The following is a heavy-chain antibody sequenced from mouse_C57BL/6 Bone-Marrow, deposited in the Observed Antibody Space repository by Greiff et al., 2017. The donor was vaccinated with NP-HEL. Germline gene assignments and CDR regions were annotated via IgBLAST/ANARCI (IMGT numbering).Heavy chain of an antibody. D-gene: IGHD1-1*01. V-gene: IGHV1-55*01. CDR1: GYTFTSYW. CDR2: IYPGSGST. J-gene: IGHJ1*03. CDR3: ANKYYGSSYLYWYFDV. Sequence: VQLQQPGAELVKPGASVKMSCKASGYTFTSYWITWVKQRPGQGLEWIGDIYPGSGSTNYNEKFKSKATLTVDTSSSTAYMQLSSLTSEDSAVYYCANKYYGSSYLYWYFDVWGTGTTVTVSS.